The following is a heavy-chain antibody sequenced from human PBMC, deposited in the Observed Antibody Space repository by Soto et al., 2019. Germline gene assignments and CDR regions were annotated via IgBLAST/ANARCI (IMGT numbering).Heavy chain of an antibody. V-gene: IGHV1-69*01. J-gene: IGHJ4*02. Sequence: QVQLVQSGAEVKQPGSSVKVPCKASGGTFSSYAISWVQQAPGQGLGWRGGSIPIFVTQNYAQKFQGRVKITADESTSTAYMELSSLRSEDTAVYYCARDLPGCSGGSCYHDYWGQGTLVTVSS. CDR2: SIPIFVTQ. CDR1: GGTFSSYA. CDR3: ARDLPGCSGGSCYHDY. D-gene: IGHD2-15*01.